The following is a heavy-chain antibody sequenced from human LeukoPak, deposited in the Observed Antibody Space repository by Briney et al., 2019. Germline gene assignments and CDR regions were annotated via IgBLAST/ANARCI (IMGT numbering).Heavy chain of an antibody. Sequence: SVKVSCKASGATFSSYAISWVRQAPGQGLEWMGGIIPIFGTANYAQKFQGRVTITTDEPTSTAYMELSSLRSEDTAVYYCASKSTGYSSSWRLDGFDYWGQGTLVTVSS. CDR1: GATFSSYA. CDR2: IIPIFGTA. J-gene: IGHJ4*02. D-gene: IGHD6-13*01. V-gene: IGHV1-69*05. CDR3: ASKSTGYSSSWRLDGFDY.